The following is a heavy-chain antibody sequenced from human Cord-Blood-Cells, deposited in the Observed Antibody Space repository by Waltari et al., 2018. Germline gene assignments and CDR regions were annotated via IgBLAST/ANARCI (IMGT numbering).Heavy chain of an antibody. CDR3: ATRGGYFDWLDALDI. J-gene: IGHJ3*02. Sequence: EVQLVQSGAEVKKPGESLKISCKGSGYSFTSYWIGWVRQMPGKGLEWMGIIYPGDSDTEYRPAFQGQVTNSADKSISTAYLQWSSLKASDTAMYYCATRGGYFDWLDALDIWGQGTMVTVSS. CDR1: GYSFTSYW. CDR2: IYPGDSDT. D-gene: IGHD3-9*01. V-gene: IGHV5-51*01.